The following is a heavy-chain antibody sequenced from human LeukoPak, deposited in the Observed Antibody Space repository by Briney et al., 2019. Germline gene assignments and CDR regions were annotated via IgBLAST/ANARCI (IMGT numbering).Heavy chain of an antibody. D-gene: IGHD3-22*01. CDR3: ATGPYDSSGYYFFDY. CDR2: ISYDGSNK. Sequence: GSLRLSCAASGFTFSSYAMHWVRQAPGKGLEWVAVISYDGSNKYYADSVKGRFTISRDNSKNTLYLQMNSLRAEDTAVYYCATGPYDSSGYYFFDYWGQGTLVTVSS. CDR1: GFTFSSYA. V-gene: IGHV3-30-3*01. J-gene: IGHJ4*02.